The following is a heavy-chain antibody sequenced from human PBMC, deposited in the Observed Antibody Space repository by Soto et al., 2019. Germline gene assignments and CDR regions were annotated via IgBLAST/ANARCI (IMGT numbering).Heavy chain of an antibody. V-gene: IGHV4-30-2*01. CDR3: ARAGGLGAVAADY. D-gene: IGHD6-19*01. J-gene: IGHJ4*02. Sequence: PSETLSLTCAVSGGSISSGCYSWSWIRQPPGKGLEWIGYIYHSGSTYYNPSLKSRVTISVDRSKNQFSLKLSSVTAADTAVYYCARAGGLGAVAADYWGQGTLVTVPQ. CDR1: GGSISSGCYS. CDR2: IYHSGST.